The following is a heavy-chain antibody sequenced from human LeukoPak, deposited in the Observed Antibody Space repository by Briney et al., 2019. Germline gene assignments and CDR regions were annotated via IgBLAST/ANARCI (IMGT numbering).Heavy chain of an antibody. CDR3: ARGITSDY. Sequence: ASVKVSCKASGYTFTSYDFSWVRQASGQGLEWVGWMNPNSGNTGYAQNFQGRVTMTRDTSISTAYMELTSLRSEDTAIYYCARGITSDYWGQGILITVSS. CDR2: MNPNSGNT. CDR1: GYTFTSYD. J-gene: IGHJ4*02. V-gene: IGHV1-8*01.